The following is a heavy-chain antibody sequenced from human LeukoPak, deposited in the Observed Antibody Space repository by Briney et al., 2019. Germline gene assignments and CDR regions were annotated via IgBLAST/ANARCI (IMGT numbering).Heavy chain of an antibody. J-gene: IGHJ4*02. CDR2: ISGSGGST. D-gene: IGHD3-22*01. CDR3: AKAPIVVVITYFDY. CDR1: GFTFSTFT. Sequence: GGSLRLSCAASGFTFSTFTMSWVRQAPGKGLEWVSGISGSGGSTYYADSVKGRFTISRDNSKNTLYLQVNSLRVEDTAVYYCAKAPIVVVITYFDYWGQGTLVTVSS. V-gene: IGHV3-23*01.